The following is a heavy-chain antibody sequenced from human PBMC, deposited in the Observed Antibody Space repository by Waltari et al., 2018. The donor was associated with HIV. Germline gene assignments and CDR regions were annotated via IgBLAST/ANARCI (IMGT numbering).Heavy chain of an antibody. CDR1: GFTFSGSA. Sequence: EVQLVESGGGLVQPGGSLKLSCAASGFTFSGSAMHWVRQASGKGLEWVGRIRSKANSYATAYAASVKGRFTISRDDSKNTAYLQMNSLKTEDTAVYYCTSRRHDYKGYWGQGTLVTVSS. V-gene: IGHV3-73*01. CDR3: TSRRHDYKGY. D-gene: IGHD4-4*01. J-gene: IGHJ4*02. CDR2: IRSKANSYAT.